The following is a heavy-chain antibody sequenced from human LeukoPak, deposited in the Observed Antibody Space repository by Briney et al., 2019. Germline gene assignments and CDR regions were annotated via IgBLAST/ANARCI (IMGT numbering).Heavy chain of an antibody. CDR1: GFSFSNSW. J-gene: IGHJ4*02. D-gene: IGHD5-24*01. CDR3: GRGDGYLVDH. Sequence: PGGSLRLSCVGSGFSFSNSWMTWVRRAPGKGLEWAANINQGGSERNYVDSVKGRFTISRDDARTSLFLQMNSLRAEDTGVYYCGRGDGYLVDHWGQGTLVTVST. CDR2: INQGGSER. V-gene: IGHV3-7*01.